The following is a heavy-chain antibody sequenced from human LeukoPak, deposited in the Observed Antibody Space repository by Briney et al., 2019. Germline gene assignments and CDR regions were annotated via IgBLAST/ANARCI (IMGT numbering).Heavy chain of an antibody. CDR2: INHSGST. Sequence: PSETLSLTCAVYGGSFSGYYWSWIRHPPGKGLELIGEINHSGSTNYNPSLKSRVTISVDTSKNQFSLKLSSVTAADTAVYYCARRHRTGAKGNSLDYWGQGTLVTVSS. CDR1: GGSFSGYY. CDR3: ARRHRTGAKGNSLDY. J-gene: IGHJ4*02. D-gene: IGHD1/OR15-1a*01. V-gene: IGHV4-34*01.